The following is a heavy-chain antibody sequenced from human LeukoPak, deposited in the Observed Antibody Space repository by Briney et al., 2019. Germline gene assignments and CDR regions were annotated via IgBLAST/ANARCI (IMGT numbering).Heavy chain of an antibody. Sequence: PSETLSLTCTVSGGSISSNSYYWSWIRQPAGKGLEWIGHIYTTGSTNYNPSLKSRVTMSVDTSKNQFSLKLSSVTAADTAVYYCARDGYCSSTSCYGDAFDIWGQGTMVTVSS. J-gene: IGHJ3*02. CDR3: ARDGYCSSTSCYGDAFDI. CDR1: GGSISSNSYY. CDR2: IYTTGST. D-gene: IGHD2-2*03. V-gene: IGHV4-61*09.